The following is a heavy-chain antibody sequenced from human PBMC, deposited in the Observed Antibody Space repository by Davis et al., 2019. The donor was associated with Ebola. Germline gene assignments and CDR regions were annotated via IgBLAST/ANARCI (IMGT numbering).Heavy chain of an antibody. CDR2: IYYSGST. CDR1: GGSISSSSYY. V-gene: IGHV4-39*07. Sequence: GSLRLSCTVSGGSISSSSYYWGWIRQPPGKGLEWIGSIYYSGSTYYNPSLKSRVTISVDTSKNQFSLKLSSVTAADTAVYYCARGRAMATYGYYYGMDVWGQGTTVTVSS. D-gene: IGHD5-18*01. J-gene: IGHJ6*02. CDR3: ARGRAMATYGYYYGMDV.